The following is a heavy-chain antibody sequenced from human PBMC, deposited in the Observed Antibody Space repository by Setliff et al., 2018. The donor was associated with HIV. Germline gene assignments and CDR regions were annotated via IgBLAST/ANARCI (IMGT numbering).Heavy chain of an antibody. D-gene: IGHD3-9*01. CDR3: ARTWGAGVTGYWFEP. Sequence: ASVKVSCKASGYSFTSYAISWVRQATGQGLEWMGWMNPNSGNTGFAQKFQGRVTMTRNTSISTAYMELRSLRSEDTAVYFCARTWGAGVTGYWFEPWGQGTRVTVSS. CDR1: GYSFTSYA. J-gene: IGHJ5*02. CDR2: MNPNSGNT. V-gene: IGHV1-8*02.